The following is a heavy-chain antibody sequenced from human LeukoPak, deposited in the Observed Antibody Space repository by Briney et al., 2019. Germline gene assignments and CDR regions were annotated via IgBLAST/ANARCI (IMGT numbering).Heavy chain of an antibody. Sequence: PGRSLRLSCAASGFTFSSYSMNWVRQAPGKGLEWVSYITSSSSIIYYGDSVKGRFTVSRDNAKNSLYLQMNSLRAEDTAVYYCARVGLWHYPVDSWGQGTLVTVSS. V-gene: IGHV3-48*01. CDR3: ARVGLWHYPVDS. J-gene: IGHJ4*02. D-gene: IGHD1-7*01. CDR1: GFTFSSYS. CDR2: ITSSSSII.